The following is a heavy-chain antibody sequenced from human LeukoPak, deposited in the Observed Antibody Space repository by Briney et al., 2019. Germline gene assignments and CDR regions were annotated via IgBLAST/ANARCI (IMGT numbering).Heavy chain of an antibody. D-gene: IGHD3-16*01. V-gene: IGHV1-69*05. J-gene: IGHJ4*02. CDR1: GGTFSSYA. CDR3: ARAAGGLTYYFDY. CDR2: IIPIFGTA. Sequence: GASVKVSCKASGGTFSSYAISWVRQAPGQGLEWMGGIIPIFGTANYAQKLQGRVTMTTDTSTSTAYMELRSLRSDDTAVYYCARAAGGLTYYFDYWGQGTLVTVSS.